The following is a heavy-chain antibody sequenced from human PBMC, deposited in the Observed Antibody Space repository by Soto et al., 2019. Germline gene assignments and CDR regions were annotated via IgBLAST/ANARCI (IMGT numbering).Heavy chain of an antibody. Sequence: QVQLVESGGGVVQPGRSLRLSCAVSGFTFSSYGMHWVRQASDKGLEWVAVISYDGSNKYYADSVKGRFTISRDNSNNPLYLQMNTLKPEDTGVYYCATDLLYYGDHEDTIDPMDVWGQGTPVTVSS. CDR3: ATDLLYYGDHEDTIDPMDV. V-gene: IGHV3-30*03. CDR1: GFTFSSYG. CDR2: ISYDGSNK. J-gene: IGHJ6*02. D-gene: IGHD4-17*01.